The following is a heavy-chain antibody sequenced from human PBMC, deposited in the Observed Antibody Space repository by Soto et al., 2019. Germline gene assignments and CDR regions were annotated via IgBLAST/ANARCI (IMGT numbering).Heavy chain of an antibody. CDR1: GFTFSSYA. J-gene: IGHJ3*02. D-gene: IGHD5-12*01. V-gene: IGHV3-23*01. CDR2: ISRSGDST. CDR3: AKSRSATRGSFDI. Sequence: VQLLESGGGLVQPGGSLRLSCVASGFTFSSYAMSWVRQAPGKGLEWVSGISRSGDSTDYADSVKGRFTISRDNSKNTLYVQMNSLRAEDTAVFYCAKSRSATRGSFDIWGQGTMVTVSS.